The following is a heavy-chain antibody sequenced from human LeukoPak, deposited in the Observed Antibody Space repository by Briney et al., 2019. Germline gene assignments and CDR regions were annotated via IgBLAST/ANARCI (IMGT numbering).Heavy chain of an antibody. CDR2: INPNSGGT. D-gene: IGHD3-3*01. J-gene: IGHJ4*02. CDR1: GYTFTGYY. Sequence: ASVKVSCKASGYTFTGYYMRWVRQAPGQGLEWMGWINPNSGGTNYAQKFQGRVTMTRDTSISTAYMELSRLRSDDTAVYYCARLPYYDFWSGYYREYYFDYWGQGTLVTVSS. CDR3: ARLPYYDFWSGYYREYYFDY. V-gene: IGHV1-2*02.